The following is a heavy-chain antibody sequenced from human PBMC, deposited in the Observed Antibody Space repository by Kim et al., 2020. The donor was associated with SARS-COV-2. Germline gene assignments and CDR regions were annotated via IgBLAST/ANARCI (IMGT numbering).Heavy chain of an antibody. Sequence: YYAGSVKGRFTISRDNSKNTLYLQMNSLRAEDTAVYYCAKGGQQLIVIDYWGQGTLVTVSS. J-gene: IGHJ4*02. CDR3: AKGGQQLIVIDY. D-gene: IGHD6-13*01. V-gene: IGHV3-23*01.